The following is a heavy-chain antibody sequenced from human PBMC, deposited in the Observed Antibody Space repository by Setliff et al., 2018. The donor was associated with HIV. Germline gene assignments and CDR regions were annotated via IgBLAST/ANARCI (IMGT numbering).Heavy chain of an antibody. J-gene: IGHJ4*02. V-gene: IGHV4-38-2*01. CDR3: VRHLSEMAMVDH. CDR1: GNSIGSGYY. Sequence: PSEILSLTCAVSGNSIGSGYYWGWIRQPPGKGLEWIASIYYNGNIYYNPSLKSRVTITMDTSKNQFSLKLSSVTAADTAVYSCVRHLSEMAMVDHWGQGTLVTVSS. CDR2: IYYNGNI.